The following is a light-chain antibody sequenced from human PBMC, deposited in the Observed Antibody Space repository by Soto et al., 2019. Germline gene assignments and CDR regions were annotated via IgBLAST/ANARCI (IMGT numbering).Light chain of an antibody. V-gene: IGKV3-20*01. CDR1: QSVSSSY. CDR2: AAS. Sequence: EIVLTQSPGTLSLSPGERTTLSCRASQSVSSSYLAWYQQKPGQAPRLLIYAASSRATGIPDRFSGSGSGTGFTLTISRLEPEDFAVYYCQQYGSSGWTFGQGTKVEIK. J-gene: IGKJ1*01. CDR3: QQYGSSGWT.